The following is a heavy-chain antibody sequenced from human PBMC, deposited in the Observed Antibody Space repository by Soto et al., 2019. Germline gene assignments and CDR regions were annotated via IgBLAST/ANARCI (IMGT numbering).Heavy chain of an antibody. J-gene: IGHJ4*02. CDR2: ISGSGGST. CDR1: GFTFSSYA. D-gene: IGHD6-19*01. CDR3: AKDLFHIAVAAPKADY. Sequence: GGSLRLSCAASGFTFSSYAMSWVRQAPGKGLEWVSAISGSGGSTYYADSVKGRFTISRDNSKNTLYLQMNSLRAEDTAVYYCAKDLFHIAVAAPKADYWGQGTLVTVSS. V-gene: IGHV3-23*01.